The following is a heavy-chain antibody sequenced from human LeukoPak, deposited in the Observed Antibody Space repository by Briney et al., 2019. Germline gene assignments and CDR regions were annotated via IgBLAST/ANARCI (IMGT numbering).Heavy chain of an antibody. Sequence: PSETLSLTCTVSGGSISSYYWSWIRQPPGKGLEWIGYIYYSGSTNYNPSLKSRVTISVDTSKNQFSLKLSSVTAADTAVYYCARTKAPDSSGYYYDYWGQGTLVTVSS. D-gene: IGHD3-22*01. V-gene: IGHV4-59*01. CDR1: GGSISSYY. CDR3: ARTKAPDSSGYYYDY. CDR2: IYYSGST. J-gene: IGHJ4*02.